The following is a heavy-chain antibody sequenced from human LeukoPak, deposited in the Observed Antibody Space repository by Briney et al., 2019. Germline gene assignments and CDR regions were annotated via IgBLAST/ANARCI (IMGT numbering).Heavy chain of an antibody. J-gene: IGHJ4*02. CDR3: ARHKSSGSYPLDY. CDR2: IYFSGST. V-gene: IGHV4-59*08. Sequence: SETLSLTCTVSGGSISTYFWSWIRQPPGKGLEWIGHIYFSGSTNYNPSLESRVTISVDTSKNQFSLTLSSVTAADAAVYYCARHKSSGSYPLDYWGQGILVTVSS. D-gene: IGHD3-22*01. CDR1: GGSISTYF.